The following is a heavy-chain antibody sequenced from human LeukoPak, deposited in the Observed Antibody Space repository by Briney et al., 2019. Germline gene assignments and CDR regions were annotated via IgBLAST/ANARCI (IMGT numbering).Heavy chain of an antibody. CDR1: GFTFSSYW. V-gene: IGHV3-7*01. J-gene: IGHJ4*02. Sequence: GGSLRLSCAASGFTFSSYWMSWVRQAPGKGLEWVANIKQDGSEKYYVDSVKGRFTISRDNAKNSLYLQMNSLRDEDTAVYYCARVEGSSGYHYFDYWGQGTLVTVSS. CDR3: ARVEGSSGYHYFDY. D-gene: IGHD3-22*01. CDR2: IKQDGSEK.